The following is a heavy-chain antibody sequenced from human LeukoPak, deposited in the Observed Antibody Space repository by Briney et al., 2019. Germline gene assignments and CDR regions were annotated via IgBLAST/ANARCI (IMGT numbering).Heavy chain of an antibody. V-gene: IGHV3-7*03. D-gene: IGHD6-13*01. CDR3: ARIGHSSTWYFDH. Sequence: PGGSLRLSCAASGITFSRFWMSWVRQTPGKGLEWVAIIKQDGSETHYVDSVKGRLTISRDNAKTSLYLQMNSLRDDDAAVYYCARIGHSSTWYFDHWGQGTLVTVSS. J-gene: IGHJ4*02. CDR2: IKQDGSET. CDR1: GITFSRFW.